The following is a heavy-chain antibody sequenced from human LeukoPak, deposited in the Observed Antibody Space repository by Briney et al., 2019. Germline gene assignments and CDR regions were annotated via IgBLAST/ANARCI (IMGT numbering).Heavy chain of an antibody. CDR2: ISYDGSNK. CDR1: GFTFSSYA. Sequence: PGRSLRLSCAASGFTFSSYAMHWVRQAPGKGLEWVAVISYDGSNKYYADSVKGRFTISRDNSKNTLYLQMNSLRAEDTAVYYCATSVVVAANTFDYWGQGTLVTVSS. CDR3: ATSVVVAANTFDY. J-gene: IGHJ4*02. V-gene: IGHV3-30-3*01. D-gene: IGHD2-15*01.